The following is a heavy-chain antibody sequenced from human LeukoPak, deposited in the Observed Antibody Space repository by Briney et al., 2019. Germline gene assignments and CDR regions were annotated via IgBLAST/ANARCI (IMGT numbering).Heavy chain of an antibody. CDR3: AAGLGTSDFDS. V-gene: IGHV3-15*01. CDR2: FKTKIAGGTI. CDR1: GFSFSNAY. J-gene: IGHJ4*02. D-gene: IGHD7-27*01. Sequence: GGSLRLSCAASGFSFSNAYMSWVRQAPGKGLERVGRFKTKIAGGTIDYAAPVRGRFTISRDDSRNTLYLQMSSLKTDDTAVYYCAAGLGTSDFDSWGQGTLVTVSS.